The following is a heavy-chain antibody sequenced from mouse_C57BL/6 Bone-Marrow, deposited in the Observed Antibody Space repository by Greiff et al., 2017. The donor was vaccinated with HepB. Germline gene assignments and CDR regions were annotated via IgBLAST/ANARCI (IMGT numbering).Heavy chain of an antibody. Sequence: DVMLVESGGDLVKPGGSLKLSCAASGFTFSSYGMSWVRQTPDKRLEWVATISSGGSYTYYPDRVKGRFTISRDNAKNTLYLQMSSLKSEDTAMYYCARQRTLTVSGGQGTLVTVSA. CDR3: ARQRTLTVS. V-gene: IGHV5-6*02. J-gene: IGHJ3*01. CDR1: GFTFSSYG. CDR2: ISSGGSYT.